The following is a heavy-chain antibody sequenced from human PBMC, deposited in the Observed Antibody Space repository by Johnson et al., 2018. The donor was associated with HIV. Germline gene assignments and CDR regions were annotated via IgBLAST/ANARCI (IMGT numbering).Heavy chain of an antibody. CDR2: IGTAGDT. V-gene: IGHV3-13*01. Sequence: VQLVESGGGVVQPGGSLRLSCAASGFIFSSYDMHWVRQATGRGLEWVSGIGTAGDTYYPGSVKGRFTISRDNSKNTLYLQMNSLRGEDTAVYYCASRNRGGHYYYDSRTDAFDIWGQGTMVTVSS. CDR3: ASRNRGGHYYYDSRTDAFDI. CDR1: GFIFSSYD. J-gene: IGHJ3*02. D-gene: IGHD3-22*01.